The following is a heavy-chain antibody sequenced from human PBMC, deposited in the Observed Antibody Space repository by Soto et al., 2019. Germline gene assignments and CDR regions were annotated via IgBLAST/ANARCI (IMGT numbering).Heavy chain of an antibody. V-gene: IGHV3-48*03. Sequence: PGGSLRLSCAASGFTFSTYEMHWVRQAPGKGLEWVSCISSSGSTVYYADSVKGRFTISRDNSGNSLYLQMNSLRDEDTALYYCVRYCSSTLCNGVATRTFDYWGQGTLVTVSS. J-gene: IGHJ4*02. CDR3: VRYCSSTLCNGVATRTFDY. CDR1: GFTFSTYE. CDR2: ISSSGSTV. D-gene: IGHD5-12*01.